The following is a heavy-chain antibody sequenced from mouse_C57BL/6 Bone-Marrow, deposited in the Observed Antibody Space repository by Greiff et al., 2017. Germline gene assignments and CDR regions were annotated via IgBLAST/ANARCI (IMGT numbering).Heavy chain of an antibody. CDR1: GFTFSSYG. V-gene: IGHV5-6*01. CDR2: ISSGGRYT. D-gene: IGHD2-4*01. J-gene: IGHJ4*01. CDR3: VRHKARPMIPNARDY. Sequence: EVHLVESGGDLVKPGGSLKLSCAASGFTFSSYGMSWVRQTPDKRLEWVATISSGGRYTYYPDSVKGRFTISRDNAKNTLYLQMSSLKSEDTSMDCCVRHKARPMIPNARDYWGQGTSVTVSS.